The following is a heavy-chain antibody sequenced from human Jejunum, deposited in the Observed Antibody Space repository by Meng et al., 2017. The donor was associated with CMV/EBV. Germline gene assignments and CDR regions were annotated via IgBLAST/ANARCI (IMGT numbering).Heavy chain of an antibody. CDR1: GGSLSSRNW. Sequence: VQLQESGPGLVKPSGTLSLTCAVSGGSLSSRNWWSWVRRPPGKGLEWIGEIYHSGSTNYNPSLKSRVTISVDESKNQFSLRLSSVTAADTAVYYCARVGAYCGGDCYHPRWGQGTLVTVSS. CDR3: ARVGAYCGGDCYHPR. D-gene: IGHD2-21*02. V-gene: IGHV4-4*02. CDR2: IYHSGST. J-gene: IGHJ4*02.